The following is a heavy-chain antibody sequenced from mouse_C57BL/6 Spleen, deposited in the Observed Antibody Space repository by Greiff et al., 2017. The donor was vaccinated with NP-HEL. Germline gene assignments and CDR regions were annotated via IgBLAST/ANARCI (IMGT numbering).Heavy chain of an antibody. J-gene: IGHJ2*01. CDR2: IDPSDSYT. V-gene: IGHV1-50*01. Sequence: QVQLQQPGAELVKPGASVKLSCKASGYTFTSYWMQWVKQRPGQGLEWIGEIDPSDSYTNYNQKFKGKATLTVDTSSSTAYMQLSSLTSEDSAVYYCARSYGSITPFDYWGQGTTLTVSS. CDR1: GYTFTSYW. D-gene: IGHD1-1*01. CDR3: ARSYGSITPFDY.